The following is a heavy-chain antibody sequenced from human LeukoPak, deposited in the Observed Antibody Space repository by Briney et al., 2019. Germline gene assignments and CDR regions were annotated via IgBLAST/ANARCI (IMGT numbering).Heavy chain of an antibody. CDR1: GFMLSSTW. J-gene: IGHJ4*02. V-gene: IGHV3-74*01. CDR3: VRGSPGYSSSWHAY. Sequence: GRSLRLSCAASGFMLSSTWMHWVRQAPGKGLVWVSRINSDATSTSYADSVRGRFTISRDDAKNTMYLQMNSLRAEDTAMYYCVRGSPGYSSSWHAYWGQGTLVTVSS. CDR2: INSDATST. D-gene: IGHD6-13*01.